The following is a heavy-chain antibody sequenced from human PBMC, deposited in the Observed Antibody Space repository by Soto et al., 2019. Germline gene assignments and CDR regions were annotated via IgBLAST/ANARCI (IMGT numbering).Heavy chain of an antibody. Sequence: SETLSLTCAVSGGSISSSNWWSWVRQPPGKGLEWIGEIYHSGSTNYNLSLKSQVTISVDKSKNQFSLKLSSVTAADTAVYYCARDNLALRYFDWLLPQPYYYYGMDVWGQGTTVTVSS. V-gene: IGHV4-4*02. CDR2: IYHSGST. D-gene: IGHD3-9*01. J-gene: IGHJ6*02. CDR1: GGSISSSNW. CDR3: ARDNLALRYFDWLLPQPYYYYGMDV.